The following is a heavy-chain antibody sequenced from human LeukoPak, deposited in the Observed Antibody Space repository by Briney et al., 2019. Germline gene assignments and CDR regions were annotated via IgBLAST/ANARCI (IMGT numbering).Heavy chain of an antibody. Sequence: GGSLRLPCAASGFTFSSYWMHWVRQAPGKGRVWVSRINSDGSSTSYADSVKGRFTISRDNAKNTLYLQMNSLRAEDTAVYYCARDRRTPLTDYFDYWGQGTLVTVSS. J-gene: IGHJ4*02. CDR3: ARDRRTPLTDYFDY. CDR2: INSDGSST. V-gene: IGHV3-74*01. D-gene: IGHD2-15*01. CDR1: GFTFSSYW.